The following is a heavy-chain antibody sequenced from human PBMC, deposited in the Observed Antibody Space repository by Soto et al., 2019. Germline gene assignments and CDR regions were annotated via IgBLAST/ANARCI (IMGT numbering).Heavy chain of an antibody. J-gene: IGHJ4*02. CDR3: ARNPASSGYYSDFDY. CDR2: ISSSSSTI. V-gene: IGHV3-48*02. CDR1: GFTFSSYS. Sequence: PGGSLRLSCAASGFTFSSYSMNWVRQAPGKGLEWVSYISSSSSTIYYADSVKGRFTISRDNAKNSLYLQMNSLRDEDTAVYYCARNPASSGYYSDFDYWGQGTLVTV. D-gene: IGHD3-22*01.